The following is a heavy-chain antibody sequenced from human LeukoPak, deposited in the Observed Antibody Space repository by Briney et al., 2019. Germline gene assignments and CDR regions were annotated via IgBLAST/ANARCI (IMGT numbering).Heavy chain of an antibody. V-gene: IGHV1-2*02. Sequence: ASVKLSCKASGYTFTGYYMHWVRQAPGQGLEWMGWINPNSGGTNYAQKFQGRVTMTRDTSISTAYMELSRLRSDDTAVYYCARDGFGELLTCVNWFDPWGQGTLVTVSS. J-gene: IGHJ5*02. CDR3: ARDGFGELLTCVNWFDP. CDR2: INPNSGGT. CDR1: GYTFTGYY. D-gene: IGHD3-10*01.